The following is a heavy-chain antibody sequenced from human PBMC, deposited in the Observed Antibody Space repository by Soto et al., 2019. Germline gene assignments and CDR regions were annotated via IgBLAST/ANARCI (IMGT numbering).Heavy chain of an antibody. V-gene: IGHV1-46*01. CDR3: ASRDYYYYGMDV. Sequence: ASVKVSCKASGFTFTSYYMHWVRQAPGQGLEWMGIINPSGGSTSYAQKFQGRVTMTRDTSTSTVYMELSSLRSEDTAVYYCASRDYYYYGMDVWGQGTTVTVSS. J-gene: IGHJ6*02. CDR2: INPSGGST. CDR1: GFTFTSYY.